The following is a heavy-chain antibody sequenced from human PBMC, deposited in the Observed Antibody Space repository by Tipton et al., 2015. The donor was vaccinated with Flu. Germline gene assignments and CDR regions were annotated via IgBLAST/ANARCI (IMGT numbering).Heavy chain of an antibody. CDR2: IYYSGST. J-gene: IGHJ4*02. CDR1: GGSISSYY. CDR3: ARLGTALDY. Sequence: TLSLTCTVSGGSISSYYWSWIRQPPGKGLEWIGYIYYSGSTNYNPSLKSRVTISVDTSKNQFSLKLSSVTAADTAVYYCARLGTALDYWGQGTLVTVSS. V-gene: IGHV4-59*08. D-gene: IGHD5-18*01.